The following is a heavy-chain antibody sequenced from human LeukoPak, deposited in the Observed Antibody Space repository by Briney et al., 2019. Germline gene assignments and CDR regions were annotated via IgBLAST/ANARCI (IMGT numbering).Heavy chain of an antibody. J-gene: IGHJ4*02. CDR2: IIPIFGTA. Sequence: EASVKLPYKASGGDIRSYAMSWVPQEPGQGLEWMGGIIPIFGTANYAQKFQGRVTITADESTSTAYMELSSLRSEDTAVYYCAAIRNGYNWNSFDYWGQGTLVTVSS. CDR3: AAIRNGYNWNSFDY. D-gene: IGHD1-7*01. V-gene: IGHV1-69*13. CDR1: GGDIRSYA.